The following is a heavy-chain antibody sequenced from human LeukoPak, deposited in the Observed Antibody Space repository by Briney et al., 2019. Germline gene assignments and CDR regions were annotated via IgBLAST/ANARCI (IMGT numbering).Heavy chain of an antibody. D-gene: IGHD5-24*01. CDR1: GFTFSSYA. CDR3: AKDRDGYNLIDFDY. J-gene: IGHJ4*02. Sequence: AGGSLRLSCAASGFTFSSYAMSWVRQAPGKGLEWVSGVSGSGGSTYYADSVKGRFTISRDNSKNTLYLQMNSLRVEDTAVYYCAKDRDGYNLIDFDYWGQGTLVTVSS. V-gene: IGHV3-23*01. CDR2: VSGSGGST.